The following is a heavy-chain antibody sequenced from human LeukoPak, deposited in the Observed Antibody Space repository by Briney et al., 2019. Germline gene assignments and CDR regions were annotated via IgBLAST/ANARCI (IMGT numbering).Heavy chain of an antibody. Sequence: SQTLSLTCTVSGGSISSGSYYWSWIRQPAGKGLEWIGRIYTSGSTNYNSSLKSRVTISIDTSKNQFSLNLRSVTAADTAVYYCARQRPTWYNWNDGGAYYYYYMDVWGKGTTVTISS. D-gene: IGHD1-1*01. J-gene: IGHJ6*03. V-gene: IGHV4-61*02. CDR1: GGSISSGSYY. CDR2: IYTSGST. CDR3: ARQRPTWYNWNDGGAYYYYYMDV.